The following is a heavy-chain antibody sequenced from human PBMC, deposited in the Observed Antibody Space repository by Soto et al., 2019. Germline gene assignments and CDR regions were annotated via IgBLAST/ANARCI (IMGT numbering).Heavy chain of an antibody. V-gene: IGHV3-30*18. Sequence: GGSLRLSCAASGFTFSSYGMHWVRQAPGKGLEWVAVISYDGSNKYYADSVKGRFTISRDNSKNTLYLQMNSLRAEDTAVYYCAKVRGTYSGRDFDYWGQGTLVTVSS. CDR1: GFTFSSYG. J-gene: IGHJ4*02. CDR2: ISYDGSNK. D-gene: IGHD1-26*01. CDR3: AKVRGTYSGRDFDY.